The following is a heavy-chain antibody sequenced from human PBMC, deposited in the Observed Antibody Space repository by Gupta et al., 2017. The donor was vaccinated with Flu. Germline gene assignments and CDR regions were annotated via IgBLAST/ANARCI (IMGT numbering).Heavy chain of an antibody. CDR3: ARDSGWKYFDY. J-gene: IGHJ4*02. CDR1: GFIYSSYG. CDR2: MSNDGRSK. Sequence: QVQLVESGGGVVQPGRSLRLSCPVSGFIYSSYGMHWVRQAPGKGLEWLAVMSNDGRSKYYADSVRGRFTISRDNSKNTLFLQMNSLRAEDTAVYYCARDSGWKYFDYWGQGTLVTVSS. V-gene: IGHV3-30*03. D-gene: IGHD1-1*01.